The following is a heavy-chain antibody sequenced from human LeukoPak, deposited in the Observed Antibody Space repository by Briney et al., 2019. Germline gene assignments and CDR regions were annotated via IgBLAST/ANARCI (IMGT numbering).Heavy chain of an antibody. D-gene: IGHD2-2*01. CDR2: ISGYNGHT. V-gene: IGHV1-18*01. Sequence: GASVKVSCKASGYTFTSYGITWVRQAPGQGLEWMGWISGYNGHTNYAQKFQGRVTMTTDTSTSTAYMELRSLRSDDTALYYCAREGYCNSTSCDKPFDYRGQGTLVTVSS. CDR1: GYTFTSYG. J-gene: IGHJ4*02. CDR3: AREGYCNSTSCDKPFDY.